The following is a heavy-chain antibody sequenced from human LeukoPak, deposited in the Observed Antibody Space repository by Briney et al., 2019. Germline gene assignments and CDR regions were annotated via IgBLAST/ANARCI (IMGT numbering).Heavy chain of an antibody. Sequence: SETLSLTCTVSGGSISSYYWSWIRQPPGKGLEWIGYIYYSGSTNYNPSLKSRVTISVDTSKNQFSLKLSSVTAADTAVYYCARHKGSGNLIDYWGQGTLVTVSS. J-gene: IGHJ4*02. CDR2: IYYSGST. CDR1: GGSISSYY. CDR3: ARHKGSGNLIDY. V-gene: IGHV4-59*01. D-gene: IGHD3-10*01.